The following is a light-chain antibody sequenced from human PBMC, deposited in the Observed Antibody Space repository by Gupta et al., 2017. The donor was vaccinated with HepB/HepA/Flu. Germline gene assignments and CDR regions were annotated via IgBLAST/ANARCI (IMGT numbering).Light chain of an antibody. V-gene: IGKV3-11*01. CDR2: DAS. CDR1: QSVSSY. J-gene: IGKJ4*01. Sequence: EIVLTQSPATPSLSPGERATLSCRASQSVSSYLAWYQQKPGKAPRLLIYDASNRATGIPARFSGSGSGTDFTLTISSLEPEDFAGYYCQQRSNWPPLTFGGGTKVEIK. CDR3: QQRSNWPPLT.